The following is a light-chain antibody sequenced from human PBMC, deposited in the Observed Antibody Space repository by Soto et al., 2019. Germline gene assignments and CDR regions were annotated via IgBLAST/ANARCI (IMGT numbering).Light chain of an antibody. Sequence: DIQMTQSPSTLSASVGDRVTITCRASQSISSWLAWYQQKPGKAPKLLIYDASSLESGVPSRFSGSGSGTEFTLTLSSLQPDDFATHYCQQYNSYSPTFGQGTKLEIK. CDR3: QQYNSYSPT. CDR2: DAS. CDR1: QSISSW. V-gene: IGKV1-5*01. J-gene: IGKJ2*01.